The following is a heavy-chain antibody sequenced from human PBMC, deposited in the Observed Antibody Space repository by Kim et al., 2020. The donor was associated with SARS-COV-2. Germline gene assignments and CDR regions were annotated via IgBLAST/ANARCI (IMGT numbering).Heavy chain of an antibody. D-gene: IGHD3-22*01. Sequence: KSRVTISVDTSKNQFSLKLSSVTAADTAVYYCARDRRQNYYDSRGYYFDYWGQGTLVTVSS. J-gene: IGHJ4*02. V-gene: IGHV4-31*02. CDR3: ARDRRQNYYDSRGYYFDY.